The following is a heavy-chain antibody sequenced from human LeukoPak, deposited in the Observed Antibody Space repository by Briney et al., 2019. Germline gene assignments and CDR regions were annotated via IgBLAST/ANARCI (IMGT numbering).Heavy chain of an antibody. Sequence: SETLSLTCTVSGGSISSGGYYRSWIRQHPGKGLEWIGYNYYSGSTYYNPSLKSRVAISVDTSKNQFSLKLSSVTAADTAVYYCARGLYDFWSGYHMDVWGKGTTVTVSS. CDR3: ARGLYDFWSGYHMDV. J-gene: IGHJ6*03. D-gene: IGHD3-3*01. CDR2: NYYSGST. V-gene: IGHV4-31*03. CDR1: GGSISSGGYY.